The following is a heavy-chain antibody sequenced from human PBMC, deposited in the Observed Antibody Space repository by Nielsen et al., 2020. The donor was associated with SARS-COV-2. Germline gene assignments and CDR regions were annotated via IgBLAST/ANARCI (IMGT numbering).Heavy chain of an antibody. CDR3: AKVSSSWYGGDY. J-gene: IGHJ4*02. Sequence: SLKISCAASGFTFSSYWMSWVRQAPGKGLEWVSGISWNSGSIGYADSVKGRFTISRDNAKNSLYLQMNSLRAEDTALYYCAKVSSSWYGGDYWGQGTLVTVSS. V-gene: IGHV3-9*01. D-gene: IGHD6-13*01. CDR2: ISWNSGSI. CDR1: GFTFSSYW.